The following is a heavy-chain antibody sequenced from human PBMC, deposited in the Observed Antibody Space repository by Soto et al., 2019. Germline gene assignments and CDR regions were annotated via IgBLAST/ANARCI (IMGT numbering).Heavy chain of an antibody. D-gene: IGHD5-18*01. V-gene: IGHV3-30-3*01. J-gene: IGHJ4*02. CDR3: ARGPIGDAAMVTNYFDY. CDR1: GFTFSNYA. Sequence: QVQLVESGGGVVQPGRSLRLSCAASGFTFSNYAIHWVRQAPGEGLEWVAVLSYDGNNIHYADSVKGRFTVSRDNSKNTLFLQMNRLRADDTALYYCARGPIGDAAMVTNYFDYWGQGTLVTVSS. CDR2: LSYDGNNI.